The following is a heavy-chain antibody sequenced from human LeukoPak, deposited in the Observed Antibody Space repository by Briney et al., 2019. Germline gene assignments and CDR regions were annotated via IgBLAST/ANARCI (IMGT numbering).Heavy chain of an antibody. Sequence: TGGSLRLSCEASGLTVSSNYMSWVRQAPGKGLEWVSVLFSGGNTHYVDSVKGRFTISRDNSKNTLYLQMNSLRADDTTVYYCARGGDSGYYWFDPWGQGTLVTVSS. CDR2: LFSGGNT. D-gene: IGHD5-12*01. V-gene: IGHV3-53*01. J-gene: IGHJ5*02. CDR3: ARGGDSGYYWFDP. CDR1: GLTVSSNY.